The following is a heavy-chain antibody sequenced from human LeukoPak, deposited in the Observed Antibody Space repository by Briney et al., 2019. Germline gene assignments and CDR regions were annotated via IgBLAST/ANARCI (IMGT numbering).Heavy chain of an antibody. CDR2: ISGSGGST. CDR1: GFTVSSNH. V-gene: IGHV3-23*01. Sequence: GGSLRLSCAASGFTVSSNHMSWVRQAPGKGLEWVSAISGSGGSTYYADSVKGRFTISRDNSKNTLYLQMNSLRAEDTAVYYCAKDPHDSYYYYYYGMDVWGQGTTVTVSS. CDR3: AKDPHDSYYYYYYGMDV. J-gene: IGHJ6*02. D-gene: IGHD3-3*01.